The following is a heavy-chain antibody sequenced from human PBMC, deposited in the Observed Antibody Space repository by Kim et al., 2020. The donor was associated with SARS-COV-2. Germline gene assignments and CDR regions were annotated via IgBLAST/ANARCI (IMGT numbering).Heavy chain of an antibody. CDR2: GT. V-gene: IGHV4-31*02. CDR3: ARARGLYYFDY. Sequence: GTHYHPSLKSRVTISVDTSKNQFSLNLSSVTAADTAVYYCARARGLYYFDYWGQGTLVTVSS. J-gene: IGHJ4*02. D-gene: IGHD3-10*01.